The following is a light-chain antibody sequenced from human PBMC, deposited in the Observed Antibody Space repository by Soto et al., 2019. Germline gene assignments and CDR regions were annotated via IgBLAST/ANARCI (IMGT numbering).Light chain of an antibody. CDR3: QQYNNWPLT. Sequence: SQSAATLSLSTGERATLSCRASQSVSSYLAWYQQKPGQAPRLLIYGASTRATGIPARFSGSGSGTEFTLTISSLQSEDFAVYYCQQYNNWPLTFGGRTKVAIK. CDR1: QSVSSY. V-gene: IGKV3-15*01. J-gene: IGKJ4*01. CDR2: GAS.